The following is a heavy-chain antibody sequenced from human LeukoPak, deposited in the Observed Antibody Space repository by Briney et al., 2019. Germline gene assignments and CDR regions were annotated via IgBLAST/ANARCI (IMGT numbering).Heavy chain of an antibody. CDR2: INLSGST. Sequence: SETLSLTCAVYGGSFSGYYWSWIRQPPGKGLEWIGEINLSGSTNYNPSLKSRVTISVDTSKNQFSLKLSSVTAADTAVYYCARERRYYDYVWGSGPIDYWGQGTLVTVSS. V-gene: IGHV4-34*01. J-gene: IGHJ4*02. D-gene: IGHD3-16*01. CDR3: ARERRYYDYVWGSGPIDY. CDR1: GGSFSGYY.